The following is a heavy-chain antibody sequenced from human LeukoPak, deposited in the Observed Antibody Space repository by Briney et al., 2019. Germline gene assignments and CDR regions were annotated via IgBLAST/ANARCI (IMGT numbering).Heavy chain of an antibody. CDR3: AAEDSYYFGMDV. CDR2: IKQDGSEK. Sequence: GGSLRLSCAASGFTFSNFWMSWVRQAPGKGLEWVANIKQDGSEKYYVDSVKGRFTISRDNAKNSLYLQMNSLRAEDTAVYYCAAEDSYYFGMDVWGQGTTVTVS. J-gene: IGHJ6*02. V-gene: IGHV3-7*01. CDR1: GFTFSNFW.